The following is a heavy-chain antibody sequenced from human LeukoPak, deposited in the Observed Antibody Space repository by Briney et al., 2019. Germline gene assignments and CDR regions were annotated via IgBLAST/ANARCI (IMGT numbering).Heavy chain of an antibody. J-gene: IGHJ4*02. V-gene: IGHV3-7*01. Sequence: GGSLRLSCAASGFTFSSYWMSWVRQAPGKGLEWVANIKQDGSEKYYVDSVKGRFTISRDNAKNSLYLQMNSMRAEDTAVYYCAGVPPKTVTTLQYVGCGGPGTLDTVS. CDR2: IKQDGSEK. D-gene: IGHD3-16*01. CDR1: GFTFSSYW. CDR3: AGVPPKTVTTLQYVGC.